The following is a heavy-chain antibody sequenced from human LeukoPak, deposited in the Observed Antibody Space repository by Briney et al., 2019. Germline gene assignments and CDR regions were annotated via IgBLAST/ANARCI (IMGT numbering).Heavy chain of an antibody. CDR1: GLTFSSYA. CDR3: ARSDILTGYYDY. J-gene: IGHJ4*02. CDR2: ISYDGSNK. Sequence: GGSLRLSCAASGLTFSSYAMHWVRQAPGKGLEWVAVISYDGSNKYYADSVKGRFTISRDNSKNTLYLQMNSLRAEDTAVYYCARSDILTGYYDYWGQGTLVTVSS. D-gene: IGHD3-9*01. V-gene: IGHV3-30*04.